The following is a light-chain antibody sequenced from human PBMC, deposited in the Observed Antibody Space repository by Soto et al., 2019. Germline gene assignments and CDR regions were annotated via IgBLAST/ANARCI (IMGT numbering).Light chain of an antibody. CDR1: QSVNSN. Sequence: EVVMTQSPATLSVSPGESATLSCWASQSVNSNLAWYQQKPGQAPRLLIHGASTRATGFPDRFSGSGSGTDFTLTISRLEPEDFAVYYCQQYGSSRTFGQGTKVDIK. V-gene: IGKV3-20*01. J-gene: IGKJ1*01. CDR2: GAS. CDR3: QQYGSSRT.